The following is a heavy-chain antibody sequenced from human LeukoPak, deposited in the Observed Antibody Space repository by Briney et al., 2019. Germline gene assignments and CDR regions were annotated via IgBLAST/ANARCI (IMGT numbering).Heavy chain of an antibody. D-gene: IGHD4-17*01. J-gene: IGHJ4*02. CDR2: ISGSGGST. CDR1: GFTFSSYA. V-gene: IGHV3-23*01. Sequence: GGSLRLSCAASGFTFSSYAMSWVRQAPGKGLEWVSAISGSGGSTYYADSVKGRFTISRDNSKNTLYLQMNSLRAEDTAVYYCAKDREILGDTTVTLDYWGQGTLVTVSS. CDR3: AKDREILGDTTVTLDY.